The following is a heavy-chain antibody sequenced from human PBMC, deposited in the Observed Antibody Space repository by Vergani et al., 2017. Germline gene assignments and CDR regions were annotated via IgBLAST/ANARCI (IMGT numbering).Heavy chain of an antibody. J-gene: IGHJ4*02. V-gene: IGHV3-30*01. CDR3: ARAACGDYAYFDY. CDR2: ISYEGSNK. CDR1: GFIFSSYA. D-gene: IGHD4-17*01. Sequence: QVQLAESGGGVVQPGRSLRLSCAASGFIFSSYAMHWVRSAPGTGLELVAVISYEGSNKYYADSVKGRFTISRDNSKNTLYLQMTSLRAEDTSVYYCARAACGDYAYFDYWGQGTLVTVSS.